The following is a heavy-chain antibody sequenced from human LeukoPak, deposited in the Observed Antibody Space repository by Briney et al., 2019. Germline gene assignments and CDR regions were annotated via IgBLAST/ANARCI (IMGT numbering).Heavy chain of an antibody. D-gene: IGHD3-16*01. V-gene: IGHV3-48*01. CDR1: GFTFSTYS. J-gene: IGHJ6*03. CDR3: AKGLWRGDYYYYMDV. Sequence: PGGSLRLSCAASGFTFSTYSMNWVRQAPGKGLEWVSYIDTGTSTIYYADSVKGRFTISKDNAKNSLYLQMNSLRAEDTAVYYCAKGLWRGDYYYYMDVWGKGTTVTISS. CDR2: IDTGTSTI.